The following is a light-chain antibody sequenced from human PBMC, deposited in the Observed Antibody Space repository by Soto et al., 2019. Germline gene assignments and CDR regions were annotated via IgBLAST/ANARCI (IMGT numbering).Light chain of an antibody. CDR1: SSNIGNNY. CDR2: ENN. J-gene: IGLJ2*01. Sequence: QSVLTQPPSVSAAPGQKVTISCSGSSSNIGNNYVSWYQQLPGTAPKLLIYENNKRPSGIPDRFSGSKSGTSATLGITGLQTGDEADYYCGTWDSSLSGVVFGGGNKLTVL. V-gene: IGLV1-51*02. CDR3: GTWDSSLSGVV.